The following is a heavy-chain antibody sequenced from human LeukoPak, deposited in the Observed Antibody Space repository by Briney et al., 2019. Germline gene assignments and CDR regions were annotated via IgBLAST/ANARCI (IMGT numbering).Heavy chain of an antibody. J-gene: IGHJ4*02. Sequence: SETLSLTCTVSGGSISYYYWSWIRQPPGKGLEWIGYIYYSGSTNYNPSLKSRVTISVDTSKNQFSLKLSSVTAADTAVYYCARVWGGSYSSDYWGQGTLVTISS. CDR3: ARVWGGSYSSDY. D-gene: IGHD1-26*01. V-gene: IGHV4-59*01. CDR1: GGSISYYY. CDR2: IYYSGST.